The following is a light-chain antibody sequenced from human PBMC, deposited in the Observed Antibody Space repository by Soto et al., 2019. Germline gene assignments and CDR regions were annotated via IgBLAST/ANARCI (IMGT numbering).Light chain of an antibody. CDR2: AAS. V-gene: IGKV1-12*01. J-gene: IGKJ4*01. Sequence: DVQMTQSPSSVSASVGDRVTITCRASQLISSWLAWYQQKPGTPPKLLIYAASNLESGVPSRFSGNGSGTEFTLTISSLQPEDFATYFCQQAASVPLTFGGGTKVEIK. CDR3: QQAASVPLT. CDR1: QLISSW.